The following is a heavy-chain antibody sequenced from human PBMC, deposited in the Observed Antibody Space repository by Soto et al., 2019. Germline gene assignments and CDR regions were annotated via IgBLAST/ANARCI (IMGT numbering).Heavy chain of an antibody. D-gene: IGHD6-13*01. CDR3: AKDRAAAGRPEHDY. Sequence: QVQLVESGGGVVQPGRSLRLSCAASGFTFSSYGMHWVRQAPGKGLEWVAVISYDGSNKYYADSVKGRFTISRDNSKNTLYLQMNSLRAEDTAVYYCAKDRAAAGRPEHDYWGQGTLVTVSS. J-gene: IGHJ4*02. CDR1: GFTFSSYG. V-gene: IGHV3-30*18. CDR2: ISYDGSNK.